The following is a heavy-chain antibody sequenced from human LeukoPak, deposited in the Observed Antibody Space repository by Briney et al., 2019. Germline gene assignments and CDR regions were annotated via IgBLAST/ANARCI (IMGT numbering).Heavy chain of an antibody. CDR3: ARDLSLLVGATDF. CDR2: MSISGGPT. D-gene: IGHD1-26*01. Sequence: PGGSLRLSCAASGFTFSSYSMSWVRQAPGRGLEWVSTMSISGGPTYYADSVKGRFTISRDDSKNTLHLQMNSLRAEDTAVYYCARDLSLLVGATDFWGQGTLVTVSS. CDR1: GFTFSSYS. V-gene: IGHV3-23*01. J-gene: IGHJ4*02.